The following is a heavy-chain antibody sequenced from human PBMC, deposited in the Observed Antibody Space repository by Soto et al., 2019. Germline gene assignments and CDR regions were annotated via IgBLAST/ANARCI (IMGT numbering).Heavy chain of an antibody. Sequence: GSLRLSCAASGFTFSSYDMHWVRQATGKGLEWVSAIGTAGDTYYPGSVKGRFTISRENAKNSLYLQMNSLRAGDTAVYYCARVNPWFGDYGMDVWGQGTTVTVSS. D-gene: IGHD3-10*01. CDR3: ARVNPWFGDYGMDV. CDR1: GFTFSSYD. J-gene: IGHJ6*02. V-gene: IGHV3-13*01. CDR2: IGTAGDT.